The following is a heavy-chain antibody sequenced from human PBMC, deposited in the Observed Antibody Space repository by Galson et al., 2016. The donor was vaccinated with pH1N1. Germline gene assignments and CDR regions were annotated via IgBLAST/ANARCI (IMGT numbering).Heavy chain of an antibody. D-gene: IGHD5-18*01. CDR3: AKVRGYSYGPFEY. Sequence: SLRLSCAASGFTFDDYAMYWVRQAPGKGLEWVSGISWNSGSIGYADSVKGRFTISRDNAKNSLYLQMNSLRAEDTALYYCAKVRGYSYGPFEYWGQGTLATVSS. V-gene: IGHV3-9*01. J-gene: IGHJ4*02. CDR1: GFTFDDYA. CDR2: ISWNSGSI.